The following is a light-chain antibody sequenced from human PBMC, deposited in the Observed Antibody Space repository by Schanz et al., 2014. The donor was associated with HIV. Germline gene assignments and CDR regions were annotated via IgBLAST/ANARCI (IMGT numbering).Light chain of an antibody. CDR3: SSYAGSYTSRVV. CDR2: DVT. CDR1: SSDVGGYNY. Sequence: QSALTQPASVSGSPGQSITISCTGASSDVGGYNYVSWYQQHPGKAPKLIIYDVTDRPSGVSNRFSGSKSGNTASLTISGLQAEDEADYYCSSYAGSYTSRVVFGGGTKLTVL. V-gene: IGLV2-14*03. J-gene: IGLJ2*01.